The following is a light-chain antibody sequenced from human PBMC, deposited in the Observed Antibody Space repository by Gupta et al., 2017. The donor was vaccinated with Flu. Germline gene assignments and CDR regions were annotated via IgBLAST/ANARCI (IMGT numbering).Light chain of an antibody. CDR1: QSVSSSY. CDR3: QQDGSSPYT. CDR2: GAS. J-gene: IGKJ2*01. V-gene: IGKV3-20*01. Sequence: EIVLTQSPGTLSLSPGEGATLSCRASQSVSSSYLAWYQKRPGQAPRLLIYGASSRATGIPDRFSGSGSVTDCTLTISRLEPEDFAVYSCQQDGSSPYTFGQGTKLEIK.